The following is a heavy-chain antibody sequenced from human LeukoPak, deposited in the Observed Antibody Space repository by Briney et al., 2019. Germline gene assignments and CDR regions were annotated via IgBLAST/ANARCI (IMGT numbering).Heavy chain of an antibody. Sequence: GGSLRLSCAASGFTVSSNYMGWVRQAPGKGLEWVAFIRYDGSNKYYADSVKGRFTISRDNSKNTLYLQMNSLRAEDTAVYYCAKKGSSGSFFDYWGQGTLVTVSS. D-gene: IGHD1-26*01. CDR1: GFTVSSNY. CDR2: IRYDGSNK. V-gene: IGHV3-30*02. CDR3: AKKGSSGSFFDY. J-gene: IGHJ4*02.